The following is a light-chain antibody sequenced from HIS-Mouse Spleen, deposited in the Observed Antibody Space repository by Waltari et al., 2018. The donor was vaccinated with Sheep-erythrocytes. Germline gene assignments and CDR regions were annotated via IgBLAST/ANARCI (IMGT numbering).Light chain of an antibody. CDR2: DVS. Sequence: QSALTQPRPVSGSPGQSVTISCTGPSSAVGGYHYVSWYQQHPGKAPKLMIYDVSKRPSGVPDRFSGSKSGNTASLTISGLQAEDEADYYCCSYAGSYNHVFATGTKVTVL. V-gene: IGLV2-11*01. J-gene: IGLJ1*01. CDR1: SSAVGGYHY. CDR3: CSYAGSYNHV.